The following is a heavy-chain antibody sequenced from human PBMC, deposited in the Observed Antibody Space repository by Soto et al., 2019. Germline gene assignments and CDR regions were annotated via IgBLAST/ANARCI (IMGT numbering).Heavy chain of an antibody. V-gene: IGHV1-18*01. Sequence: ASVKVSCKASGYTFTNYGISWVRQAPGQGLEWMGWISAYNGNTNSAQKFQGRVTMTTDTSTSTAYMELRSLRSDDTAVYYCARDIPLPNWNWWGHYYGMDVWGQGTTVTVSS. CDR2: ISAYNGNT. CDR3: ARDIPLPNWNWWGHYYGMDV. J-gene: IGHJ6*02. D-gene: IGHD2-8*02. CDR1: GYTFTNYG.